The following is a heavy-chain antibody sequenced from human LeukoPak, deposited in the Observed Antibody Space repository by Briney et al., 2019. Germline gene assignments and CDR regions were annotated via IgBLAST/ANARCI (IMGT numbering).Heavy chain of an antibody. CDR2: ISWNSGSI. V-gene: IGHV3-9*01. CDR3: ARVGVYSSSWYGDY. J-gene: IGHJ4*02. D-gene: IGHD6-13*01. CDR1: GFTFADYA. Sequence: GGSLRLSCVASGFTFADYAIHWVRQVPGKGLEWVSGISWNSGSIGYADSVKGRFTISRDNAKNSLYLQMNSLRAEDTALYYCARVGVYSSSWYGDYWGQGTLVTVSS.